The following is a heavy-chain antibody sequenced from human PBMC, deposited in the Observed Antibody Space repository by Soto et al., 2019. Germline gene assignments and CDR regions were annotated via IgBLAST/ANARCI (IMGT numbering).Heavy chain of an antibody. CDR3: AKDQSASSNSYHAMDV. V-gene: IGHV3-30*09. CDR2: ISFDGATK. Sequence: QEQLVESGGGVVQPGRPLRLSCAASEFTFSPYPMHWVRQAPGKGLEWVAVISFDGATKYYADSVKGRLAISRDNSMNTLYLQMNSLRTEDTAVYYCAKDQSASSNSYHAMDVWGPGTTVTVSS. J-gene: IGHJ6*02. CDR1: EFTFSPYP. D-gene: IGHD6-6*01.